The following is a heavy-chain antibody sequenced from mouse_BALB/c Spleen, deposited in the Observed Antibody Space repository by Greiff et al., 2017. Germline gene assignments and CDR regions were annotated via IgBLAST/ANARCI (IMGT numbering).Heavy chain of an antibody. CDR2: ISDGGSYT. J-gene: IGHJ1*01. CDR1: GFTFSDYY. D-gene: IGHD1-1*01. CDR3: ARPYYGSSRYFDV. Sequence: EVMLVESGGGLVKPGGSLKLSCAASGFTFSDYYMYWVRQTPEKRLEWVATISDGGSYTYYPDSVKGRFTISRDNAKNNLYLQMSSLKSEDTAMYYCARPYYGSSRYFDVWGAGTTVTVSS. V-gene: IGHV5-4*02.